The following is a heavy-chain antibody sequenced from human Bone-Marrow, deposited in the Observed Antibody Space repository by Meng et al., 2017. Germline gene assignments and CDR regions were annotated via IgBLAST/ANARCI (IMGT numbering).Heavy chain of an antibody. V-gene: IGHV4-59*01. CDR3: ARGIAAAVTYTWFDP. D-gene: IGHD6-13*01. CDR2: IYYSGST. CDR1: GGPISSYY. Sequence: SETLSLTCTVSGGPISSYYWSWIRQPPGKGLEWIGYIYYSGSTNYNPSLKSRVTISVDTSKNQFSLKLSSVTAADTAMYYCARGIAAAVTYTWFDPWGQGTLVTVSS. J-gene: IGHJ5*02.